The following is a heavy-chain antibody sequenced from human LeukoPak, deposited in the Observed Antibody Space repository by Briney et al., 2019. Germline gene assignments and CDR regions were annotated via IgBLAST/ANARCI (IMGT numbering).Heavy chain of an antibody. J-gene: IGHJ4*02. V-gene: IGHV3-23*01. CDR2: ISGSGGST. CDR1: GITLSNYG. Sequence: GGSLRLSCAVSGITLSNYGMSWVRQAPGKGLEWVAGISGSGGSTNFADSVKGRFTISRDNPRNTLYLQMNSLRAEDTAVYFCAKRAAVIRVILVGFHKEAYYFDSWGQGALVTVSS. CDR3: AKRAAVIRVILVGFHKEAYYFDS. D-gene: IGHD2-15*01.